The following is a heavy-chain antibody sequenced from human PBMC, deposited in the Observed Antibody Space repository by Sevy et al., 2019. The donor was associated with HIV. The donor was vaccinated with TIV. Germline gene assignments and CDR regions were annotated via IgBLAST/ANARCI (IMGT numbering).Heavy chain of an antibody. CDR3: ASFITDAFDI. CDR2: IYYSGST. V-gene: IGHV4-39*01. Sequence: SETLFLTCTVSGGSISSSSYYWGWIRQPPGKGLEWIGSIYYSGSTYYNPSLKSRVTISVDTSKNQFSLKLSSVTAADTAVYYCASFITDAFDIWGQGTMVTVSS. J-gene: IGHJ3*02. D-gene: IGHD3-22*01. CDR1: GGSISSSSYY.